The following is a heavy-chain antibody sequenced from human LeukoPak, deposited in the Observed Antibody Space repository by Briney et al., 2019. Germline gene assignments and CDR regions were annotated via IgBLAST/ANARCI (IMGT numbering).Heavy chain of an antibody. J-gene: IGHJ4*02. CDR1: GYTFTSYG. D-gene: IGHD6-13*01. Sequence: GASVKVSCKASGYTFTSYGITWGRQAPGQGLEWMGWISAYNGNTNYAQKFQGRVTLTTDTSTSTAYMELRSLRSDDTAVYYCARDLGVVGTLSFFDYWGQGTLVTVSS. CDR3: ARDLGVVGTLSFFDY. CDR2: ISAYNGNT. V-gene: IGHV1-18*04.